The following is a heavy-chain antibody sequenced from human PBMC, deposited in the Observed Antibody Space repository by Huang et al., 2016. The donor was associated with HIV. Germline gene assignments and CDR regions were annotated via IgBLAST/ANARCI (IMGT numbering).Heavy chain of an antibody. D-gene: IGHD3-10*01. J-gene: IGHJ5*02. V-gene: IGHV5-51*01. CDR3: TRLFPELESFYTPLYRGGTHNWFDP. Sequence: EVQLVQSGAEVRKPGESLRIPCKPSGYKFSSYWIAWVRQTPGRGLGGRGRTAADDSETRYSLSFERQVTMSVDKSNNTAVLQWGGLKASDSALYFCTRLFPELESFYTPLYRGGTHNWFDPWGQGTLVIVS. CDR2: TAADDSET. CDR1: GYKFSSYW.